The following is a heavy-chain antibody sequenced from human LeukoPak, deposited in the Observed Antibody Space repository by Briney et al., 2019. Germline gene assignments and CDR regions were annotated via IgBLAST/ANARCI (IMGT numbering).Heavy chain of an antibody. V-gene: IGHV3-48*04. CDR2: ISTSSFAI. Sequence: GGSLRLSCSASGFSFSDYNMNWVRQAPGKGLEWVSYISTSSFAIYYSDSVKGRFTISRDNAKNSLYMQMNSLRAEDTALYHCAREERYCSGDSCQRDAFDIWGQGTMVTVSS. D-gene: IGHD2-15*01. J-gene: IGHJ3*02. CDR1: GFSFSDYN. CDR3: AREERYCSGDSCQRDAFDI.